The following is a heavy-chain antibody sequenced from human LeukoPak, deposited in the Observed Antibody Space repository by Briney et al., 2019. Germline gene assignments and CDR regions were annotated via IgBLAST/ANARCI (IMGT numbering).Heavy chain of an antibody. Sequence: SETQSLTCAVYGGSFSGYYWSWIRQPPGKGLEWIGEINHCGSTNYNPSLKSRVTISVDTSKNQFSLKLSSVTAADTAVYYCARGSFGVVISDYYYYYMDVWGKGTTVTVAS. CDR3: ARGSFGVVISDYYYYYMDV. D-gene: IGHD3-3*01. CDR2: INHCGST. V-gene: IGHV4-34*01. J-gene: IGHJ6*03. CDR1: GGSFSGYY.